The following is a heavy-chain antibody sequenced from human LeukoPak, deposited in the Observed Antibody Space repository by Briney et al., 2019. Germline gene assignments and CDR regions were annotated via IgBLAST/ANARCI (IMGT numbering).Heavy chain of an antibody. Sequence: PGGSLRLSCAASGFTFSSYAMHWVRQAPGKGLEWVAVISYDGSNKYYADSVKGRFTISRDNSKNTLYLQMNSLRAEDTAVYYCAKDRLTGIVVANLGTDYWGQGTMVTVSS. D-gene: IGHD3-22*01. CDR1: GFTFSSYA. CDR3: AKDRLTGIVVANLGTDY. V-gene: IGHV3-30-3*01. J-gene: IGHJ3*01. CDR2: ISYDGSNK.